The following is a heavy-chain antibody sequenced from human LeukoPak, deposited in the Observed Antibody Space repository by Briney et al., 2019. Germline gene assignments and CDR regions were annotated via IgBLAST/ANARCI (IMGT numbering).Heavy chain of an antibody. J-gene: IGHJ6*03. CDR3: ARAKKGVVPAAIYYYYYMDV. CDR1: GGSFSGYY. Sequence: PSETLSLTCAVYGGSFSGYYWSWIRQPPGKGLEWIGEINHSGSTNYNPSLKSRVTILVDTSKNQFSLKLSSVTAADTAVYYCARAKKGVVPAAIYYYYYMDVWGKGTTVTVSS. V-gene: IGHV4-34*01. CDR2: INHSGST. D-gene: IGHD2-2*02.